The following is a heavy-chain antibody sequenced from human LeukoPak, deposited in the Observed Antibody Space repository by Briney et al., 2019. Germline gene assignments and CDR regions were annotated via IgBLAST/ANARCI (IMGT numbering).Heavy chain of an antibody. D-gene: IGHD3-10*01. CDR1: GGSFSGYY. V-gene: IGHV4-34*01. Sequence: SETLSLTCAVYGGSFSGYYWSWIRQPPGKVLEWIGEINHSGSTNYNPSLKSRVTISVDTSKNQFSLKLSSVTAADTAVYYCARRSGSGTGADYFDYWGQGTLVTVS. CDR3: ARRSGSGTGADYFDY. CDR2: INHSGST. J-gene: IGHJ4*02.